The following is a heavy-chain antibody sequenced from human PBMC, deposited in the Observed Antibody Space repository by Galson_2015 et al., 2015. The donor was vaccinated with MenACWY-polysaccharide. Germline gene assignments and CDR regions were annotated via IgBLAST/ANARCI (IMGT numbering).Heavy chain of an antibody. V-gene: IGHV3-48*03. D-gene: IGHD1-1*01. CDR3: ARRDWNGDGY. CDR1: GFSLSSYE. Sequence: SLRLSCAASGFSLSSYEMNWVRQAPGKGLEWVSYISNDGSVIDYADSVKGRFTISRDNAKNSLYLQLNSLRAEDTAVYYCARRDWNGDGYWGQGTLVTVSS. CDR2: ISNDGSVI. J-gene: IGHJ4*02.